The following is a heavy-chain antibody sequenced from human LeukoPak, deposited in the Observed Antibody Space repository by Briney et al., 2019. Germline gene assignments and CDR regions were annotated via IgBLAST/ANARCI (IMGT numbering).Heavy chain of an antibody. J-gene: IGHJ3*02. CDR2: IYYSAST. V-gene: IGHV4-61*01. CDR3: AREAVAGSYGAFDS. CDR1: GGSISSGSYY. D-gene: IGHD6-19*01. Sequence: SETLSLTCAVSGGSISSGSYYGRWMRPPRGEGLECVGYIYYSASTNYHPSLKSRVTISVDTSKFQFSLKLRSVTAADTDVYYCAREAVAGSYGAFDSWGQGTMVTASS.